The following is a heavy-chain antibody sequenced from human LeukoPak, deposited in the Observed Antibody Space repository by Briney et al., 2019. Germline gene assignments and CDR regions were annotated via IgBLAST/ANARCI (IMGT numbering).Heavy chain of an antibody. V-gene: IGHV3-72*01. J-gene: IGHJ6*02. CDR1: GFTFSDHY. D-gene: IGHD2-2*01. CDR2: VRNKANSFTT. Sequence: GGSLRLSCVASGFTFSDHYMDWVRQAPGKGLEWVGRVRNKANSFTTEYAASVKGRYTVSRDDSKNSVYLQMNSLNTEDTAVYYCARGAGSSRPSYYHGLDVWGQGTTVTVSS. CDR3: ARGAGSSRPSYYHGLDV.